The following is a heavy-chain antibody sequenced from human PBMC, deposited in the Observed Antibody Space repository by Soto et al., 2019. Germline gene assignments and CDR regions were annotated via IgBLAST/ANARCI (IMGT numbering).Heavy chain of an antibody. V-gene: IGHV3-7*01. D-gene: IGHD3-16*02. CDR1: RFTFGDYW. Sequence: GGSLRLSCAVPRFTFGDYWMSWVRQPPGKGLEWISNIKQDGSDRNYADSVKGRFTISRDNADNSMYLQMNSLRAEDTAVYYCASLSYGQLRYFDNWGQGTLVTVPS. J-gene: IGHJ4*02. CDR2: IKQDGSDR. CDR3: ASLSYGQLRYFDN.